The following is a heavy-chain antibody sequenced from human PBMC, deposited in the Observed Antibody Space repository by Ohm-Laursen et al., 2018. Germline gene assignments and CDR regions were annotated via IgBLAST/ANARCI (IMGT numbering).Heavy chain of an antibody. V-gene: IGHV3-7*01. CDR2: IEQDGSEK. Sequence: SLRLSCAASGFTFSTYWMNWIRQAPGKGLEWVANIEQDGSEKNYVESVKGRFTISRDNAKNSLFLQLNALRAEDTAVYYCAAGSGWLIDYWGQGALVTVSS. CDR1: GFTFSTYW. CDR3: AAGSGWLIDY. J-gene: IGHJ4*02. D-gene: IGHD6-19*01.